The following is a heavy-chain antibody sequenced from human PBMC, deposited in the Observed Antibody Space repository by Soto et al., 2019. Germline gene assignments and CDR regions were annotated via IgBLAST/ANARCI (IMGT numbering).Heavy chain of an antibody. CDR1: GYTFPNYG. D-gene: IGHD1-26*01. V-gene: IGHV1-18*01. J-gene: IGHJ5*02. Sequence: QVQLVQSGAEVKKPGASMKVSCKASGYTFPNYGISCVRQAPGQGLDWMGWISSYNGKTNYAQRVQGRVTMTTDTSTGTAYMELRSLRSDDTAMYYCARAHSGRPLWFDPWGQGTLLTVSS. CDR3: ARAHSGRPLWFDP. CDR2: ISSYNGKT.